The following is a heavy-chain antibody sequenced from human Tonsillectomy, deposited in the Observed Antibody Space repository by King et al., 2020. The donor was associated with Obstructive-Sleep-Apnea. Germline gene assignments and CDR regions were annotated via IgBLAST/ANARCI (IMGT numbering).Heavy chain of an antibody. CDR2: IRSKASGGTT. V-gene: IGHV3-49*03. CDR3: TREPYYYDRSGYSGFDY. Sequence: VQLVESGGGLVQPGRSLRLSCAASGFTFGDHAMSWFRQAPGKGLEWVGFIRSKASGGTTEYAASVSGRFSISRDDSKSIAYVQMNSLKTEDTAVYYCTREPYYYDRSGYSGFDYWGQGTLVTVSS. J-gene: IGHJ4*02. D-gene: IGHD3-22*01. CDR1: GFTFGDHA.